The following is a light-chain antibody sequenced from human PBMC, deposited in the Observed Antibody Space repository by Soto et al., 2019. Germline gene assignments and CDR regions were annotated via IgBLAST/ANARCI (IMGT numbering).Light chain of an antibody. V-gene: IGKV3-15*01. J-gene: IGKJ2*01. CDR3: QQYSSPPYT. CDR2: GAS. Sequence: EILMTQSPATLSVSPGDRATLSCRASQSVSNNLAWYQQRPGQAPRLLIYGASTRATGIPARFSGSGSGTEFTLTISSLQSEDFAVYYCQQYSSPPYTFGQGTRLEIK. CDR1: QSVSNN.